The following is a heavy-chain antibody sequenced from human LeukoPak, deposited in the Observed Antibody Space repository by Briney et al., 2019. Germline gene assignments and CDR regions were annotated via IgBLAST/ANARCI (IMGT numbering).Heavy chain of an antibody. CDR3: ARDSGSGSYSGY. Sequence: GGSLRLSCAASGFTFSTYWMHWVRQGPGKGLVWVSRINPDGSSTSHADSVKGRFTISRDNAKNTLYLQMNSLRAEDTAVYYCARDSGSGSYSGYWGLGTLVTVSS. J-gene: IGHJ4*02. V-gene: IGHV3-74*01. D-gene: IGHD3-10*01. CDR1: GFTFSTYW. CDR2: INPDGSST.